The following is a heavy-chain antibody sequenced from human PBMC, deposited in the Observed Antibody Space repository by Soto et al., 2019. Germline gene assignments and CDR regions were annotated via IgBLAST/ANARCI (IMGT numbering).Heavy chain of an antibody. CDR2: IYYSGST. Sequence: SETLSLTCTFSGGSISSYYWSWVRQPPGKGLEWIGYIYYSGSTNYNPSLKSRVTISVDTSKNQFSLKLSSVTAADTAVYYCARGWEDDYSNYYFDYWGQGTLVTVSS. CDR1: GGSISSYY. V-gene: IGHV4-59*01. J-gene: IGHJ4*02. CDR3: ARGWEDDYSNYYFDY. D-gene: IGHD4-4*01.